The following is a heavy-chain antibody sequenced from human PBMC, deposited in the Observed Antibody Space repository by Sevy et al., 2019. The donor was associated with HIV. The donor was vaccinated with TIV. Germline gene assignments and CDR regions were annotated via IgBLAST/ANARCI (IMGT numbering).Heavy chain of an antibody. V-gene: IGHV3-48*03. J-gene: IGHJ4*02. CDR1: GFTFSSYE. Sequence: GESLKISCAASGFTFSSYEMNWVRQAPGKGLEWVSYISRSGSTIYYADSVKGRFTISRDNAKNSLYLQMNSLRAEDTAVYYCARGPPWYYYDSSGYYWYYFDYWGQGTLVTVSS. CDR2: ISRSGSTI. D-gene: IGHD3-22*01. CDR3: ARGPPWYYYDSSGYYWYYFDY.